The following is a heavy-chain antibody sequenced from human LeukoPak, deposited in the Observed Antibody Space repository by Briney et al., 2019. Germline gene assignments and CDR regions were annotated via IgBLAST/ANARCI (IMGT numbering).Heavy chain of an antibody. CDR1: GFTFSNAW. CDR2: IKSKTDGGTT. Sequence: GGSLRLXCAASGFTFSNAWMSWVRQAPGKGLEWVGRIKSKTDGGTTDYAAPVKGRFTISRDDPKNTLYLQMNSLKTEDTAVYYCTTEDYYGSGSFDYWGQGTLVTVSS. D-gene: IGHD3-10*01. V-gene: IGHV3-15*01. J-gene: IGHJ4*02. CDR3: TTEDYYGSGSFDY.